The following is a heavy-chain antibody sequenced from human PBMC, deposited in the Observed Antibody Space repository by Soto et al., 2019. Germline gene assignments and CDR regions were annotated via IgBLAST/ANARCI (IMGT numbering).Heavy chain of an antibody. V-gene: IGHV1-18*01. Sequence: GASVKVSCKASGYTFTGYGISWVRQAPGQGLEWMGWISAYNGNTNYAQKLQGRVTMTTDTSTSTAYMELRSLRSDDTAVYYCARDRGDIVVVPVARAGMDVWGQGTTVTVSS. J-gene: IGHJ6*02. D-gene: IGHD2-2*01. CDR3: ARDRGDIVVVPVARAGMDV. CDR2: ISAYNGNT. CDR1: GYTFTGYG.